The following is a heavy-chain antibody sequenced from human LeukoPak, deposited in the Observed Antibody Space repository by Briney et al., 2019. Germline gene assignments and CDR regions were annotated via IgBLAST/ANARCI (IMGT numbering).Heavy chain of an antibody. CDR1: GFIFSNYA. Sequence: GGSLRLSCAASGFIFSNYAMSWVRQAPGKGLEWVSGISGSGANTYHADSVKGRFTISRDNSKNTLYVQMKSLRAEDTAVYYCATETGDSPDCWGQGTLVTVSS. D-gene: IGHD3-16*01. CDR3: ATETGDSPDC. V-gene: IGHV3-23*01. J-gene: IGHJ4*02. CDR2: ISGSGANT.